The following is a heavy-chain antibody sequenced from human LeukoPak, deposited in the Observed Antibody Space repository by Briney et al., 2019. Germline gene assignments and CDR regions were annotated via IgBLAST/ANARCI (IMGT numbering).Heavy chain of an antibody. V-gene: IGHV1-69*05. D-gene: IGHD3-10*01. Sequence: SVKVSCKASGGTFSSYAISWVRQAPGQGLEWMGGIIPIFGTANYAQKFQGRVIMTRNTSISTAYMELSSLRSEDTAVYYCARVVWPYFGSGSYYVGYYGMDVWGQGTTVTVSS. CDR3: ARVVWPYFGSGSYYVGYYGMDV. CDR1: GGTFSSYA. J-gene: IGHJ6*02. CDR2: IIPIFGTA.